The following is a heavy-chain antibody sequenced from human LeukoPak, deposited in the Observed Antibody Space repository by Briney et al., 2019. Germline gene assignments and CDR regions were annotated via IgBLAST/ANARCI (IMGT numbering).Heavy chain of an antibody. CDR3: ARDDPMRGSRNDAFDI. D-gene: IGHD3-16*01. CDR2: ISYDGSKI. Sequence: GGSLRLSCAASGFTFSSYPLHWVRQAPGKGLEWVTLISYDGSKIYYADSVKGRFTISRDNSKNTLYLQMNSLRADDTAVYYCARDDPMRGSRNDAFDIWGQGTMVTVSS. J-gene: IGHJ3*02. CDR1: GFTFSSYP. V-gene: IGHV3-30-3*01.